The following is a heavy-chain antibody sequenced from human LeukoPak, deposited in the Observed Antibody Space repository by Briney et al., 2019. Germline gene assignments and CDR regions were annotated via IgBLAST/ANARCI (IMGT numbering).Heavy chain of an antibody. CDR1: GFTFSSYA. CDR2: ISGSGGST. CDR3: AKEGDRRITMIVVARSY. J-gene: IGHJ4*02. D-gene: IGHD3-22*01. Sequence: PGGSLRLSCAAAGFTFSSYAMSWVRQAPGKGLEWVSAISGSGGSTYYADSVKGRFTISRDNSKNTLYLQMNSLRAEDTAVYYCAKEGDRRITMIVVARSYWGQGTLVTVSS. V-gene: IGHV3-23*01.